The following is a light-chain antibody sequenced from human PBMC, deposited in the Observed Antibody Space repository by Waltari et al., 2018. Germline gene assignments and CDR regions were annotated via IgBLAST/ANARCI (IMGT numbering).Light chain of an antibody. CDR2: LGS. J-gene: IGKJ1*01. Sequence: EIVMTQSPLSLPVTPGEPASISCRSSQSLQNSNGNNYLDWYLQKPGQSPQLLIYLGSNRASGVPDRISGSGSGTDFTLKISRVEAEDVGIYYCMQTLQTPKTFGQGTKVEIK. V-gene: IGKV2-28*01. CDR1: QSLQNSNGNNY. CDR3: MQTLQTPKT.